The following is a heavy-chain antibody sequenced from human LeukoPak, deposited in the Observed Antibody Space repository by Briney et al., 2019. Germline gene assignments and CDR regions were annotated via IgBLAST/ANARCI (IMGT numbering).Heavy chain of an antibody. V-gene: IGHV4-34*01. D-gene: IGHD2/OR15-2a*01. CDR2: INHSGST. Sequence: SETLSLTCAVYGGSFSGYYWSWIRQPPGKGLEWIGEINHSGSTNYNPSLKSRVTISVDTSKNQFSLKLSSATAADTAVYYCARVVSLSSLYYYYYYMDVWGKGTTVTVSS. J-gene: IGHJ6*03. CDR3: ARVVSLSSLYYYYYYMDV. CDR1: GGSFSGYY.